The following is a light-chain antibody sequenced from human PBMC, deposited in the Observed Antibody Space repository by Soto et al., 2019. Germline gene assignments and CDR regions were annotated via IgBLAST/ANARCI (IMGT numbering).Light chain of an antibody. V-gene: IGLV1-47*01. CDR3: AAWDDSLSGYVV. CDR1: SSNIGSNY. J-gene: IGLJ2*01. Sequence: QPVLTQPPSASGTPGQRVTISCSGSSSNIGSNYVYWYQQLPGTAPKLLIYRNNQRLSGVPDRFSGSKSGTSASLAISGLRSEDEADYYCAAWDDSLSGYVVFGGGTKLTVL. CDR2: RNN.